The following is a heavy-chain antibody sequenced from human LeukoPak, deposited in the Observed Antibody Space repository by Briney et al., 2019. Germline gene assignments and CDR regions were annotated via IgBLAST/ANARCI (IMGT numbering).Heavy chain of an antibody. CDR1: GGSISSSSYY. V-gene: IGHV4-39*07. CDR3: ARGGSYTERTPANFDY. Sequence: NPSETLSLTCSVSGGSISSSSYYWGWIRQPPGKGLEWIGSISYTGSTSYNPSLKSRVSISVDTSKDQFSLKLSSVTAADTAVYYCARGGSYTERTPANFDYWGQGTLVTVSS. J-gene: IGHJ4*02. CDR2: ISYTGST. D-gene: IGHD1-26*01.